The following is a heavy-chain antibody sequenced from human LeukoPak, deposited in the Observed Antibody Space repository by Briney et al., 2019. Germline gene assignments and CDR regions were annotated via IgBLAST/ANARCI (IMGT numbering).Heavy chain of an antibody. CDR1: GFTFSSYS. CDR2: IDRNGDST. D-gene: IGHD6-19*01. Sequence: LPGGSLRLSCAASGFTFSSYSMNWVRQAPGKGLEWVSGIDRNGDSTGYADSVEGRFTISRDNAKNSLYLQMDSLRAEDTAVYYCARDRFPLKEWLGYFDYWGQGTLVTVSS. J-gene: IGHJ4*02. CDR3: ARDRFPLKEWLGYFDY. V-gene: IGHV3-20*04.